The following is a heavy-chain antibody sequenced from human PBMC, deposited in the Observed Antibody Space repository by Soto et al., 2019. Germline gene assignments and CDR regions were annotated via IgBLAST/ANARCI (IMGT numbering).Heavy chain of an antibody. V-gene: IGHV1-69*08. CDR2: IITFVGKA. J-gene: IGHJ6*03. CDR3: ARVTGGHDSGGNYMDV. CDR1: GGTLSSYS. Sequence: QVQLVQSGPEVKKPGFSVKVSCKTSGGTLSSYSISWVRQAPGQGLEWVGRIITFVGKANVAQQFQGRVTITADRSTDTTYMELRRLTSDDTAVYYGARVTGGHDSGGNYMDVWGTGTTVTVSS. D-gene: IGHD5-12*01.